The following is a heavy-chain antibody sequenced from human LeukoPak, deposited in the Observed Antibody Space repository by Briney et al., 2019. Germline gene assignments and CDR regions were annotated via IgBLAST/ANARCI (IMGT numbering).Heavy chain of an antibody. D-gene: IGHD3-10*01. CDR2: ISYDGSNK. V-gene: IGHV3-30*18. Sequence: GRSLRLSCAASGFTFSSYGMHWVRQAPGKGLEWVAVISYDGSNKYYADSVKGRFTISRDNSKNTLYLQMNSLRAEDTAVYYCAKDLTLYWFGELFGDYWGQGTLVTVSS. J-gene: IGHJ4*02. CDR1: GFTFSSYG. CDR3: AKDLTLYWFGELFGDY.